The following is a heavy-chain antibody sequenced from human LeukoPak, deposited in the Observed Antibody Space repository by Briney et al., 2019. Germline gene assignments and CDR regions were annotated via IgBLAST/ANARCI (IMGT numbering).Heavy chain of an antibody. D-gene: IGHD3-9*01. Sequence: SETLSLTCTLSGGSISRGSYYWSWIRQPAGKGLEWIGRIYTSGSTNYNPTLKSRVNISVDTSKNQFSLTLSSVIAADTAVYYCAREVTQLVILTGRDWGQGTRVSVSS. CDR1: GGSISRGSYY. CDR3: AREVTQLVILTGRD. CDR2: IYTSGST. V-gene: IGHV4-61*02. J-gene: IGHJ4*02.